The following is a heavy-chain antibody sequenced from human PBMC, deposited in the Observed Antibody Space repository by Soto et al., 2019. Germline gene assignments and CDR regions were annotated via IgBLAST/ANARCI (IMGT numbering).Heavy chain of an antibody. Sequence: SETLSLTCAVYGGSFSGYYWSWIRQPPGKGLEWIGEINHNGSTNYNPSLKSRVTISVDTSKNQFSLKLSSVTAADTAVYYCARGRMWWSIYYFDYWGQGTLVTVSS. CDR2: INHNGST. CDR3: ARGRMWWSIYYFDY. J-gene: IGHJ4*02. D-gene: IGHD2-21*01. CDR1: GGSFSGYY. V-gene: IGHV4-34*01.